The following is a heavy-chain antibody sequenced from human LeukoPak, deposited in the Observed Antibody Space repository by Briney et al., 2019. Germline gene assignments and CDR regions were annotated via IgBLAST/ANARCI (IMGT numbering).Heavy chain of an antibody. D-gene: IGHD6-13*01. CDR3: AKDPHSSSWYYFDS. Sequence: GGSLRLSCAASRFTFSYFAMHWVRQAPGKGLEWVAVLSDDGSNKFYADSVKGRFTISRDNSKNTLYLQMNSLRAQDTAFYYCAKDPHSSSWYYFDSWGQGTLVTVSS. J-gene: IGHJ4*02. CDR2: LSDDGSNK. CDR1: RFTFSYFA. V-gene: IGHV3-30*18.